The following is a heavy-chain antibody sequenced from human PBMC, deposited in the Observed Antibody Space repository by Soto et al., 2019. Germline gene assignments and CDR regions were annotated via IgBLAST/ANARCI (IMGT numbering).Heavy chain of an antibody. J-gene: IGHJ3*02. D-gene: IGHD4-17*01. CDR2: IKQDGSEK. Sequence: EVQLVESGGGLVQPEGSLRLSCAASGFTFSSYWMSWVRQAPGKGLEWVANIKQDGSEKYYVDSVKGRFTISRDNAKNSLYLQMNSLRAEDTAVYYCARLRGRWAFDIWGQGTMVTVSS. V-gene: IGHV3-7*01. CDR1: GFTFSSYW. CDR3: ARLRGRWAFDI.